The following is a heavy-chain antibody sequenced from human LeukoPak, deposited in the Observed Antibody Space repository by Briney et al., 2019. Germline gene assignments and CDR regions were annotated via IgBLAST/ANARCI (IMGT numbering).Heavy chain of an antibody. V-gene: IGHV3-23*01. CDR3: AKDHARRYCSSTSCYYYFDY. CDR1: GFTFSSYS. CDR2: ISGSGGST. Sequence: GGSLRLSCAASGFTFSSYSMSWVRQAPGKGLEWVSAISGSGGSTYYADSVKGRFTISRDNSKNTLYLQMNSLRAEDTAVYYCAKDHARRYCSSTSCYYYFDYWGQGTLVTVSS. D-gene: IGHD2-2*01. J-gene: IGHJ4*02.